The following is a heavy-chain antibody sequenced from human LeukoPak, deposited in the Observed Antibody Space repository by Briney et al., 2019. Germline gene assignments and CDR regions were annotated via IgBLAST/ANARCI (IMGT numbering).Heavy chain of an antibody. D-gene: IGHD2-21*01. CDR1: GGTFSSYA. V-gene: IGHV1-69*13. CDR2: IIPIFGTA. J-gene: IGHJ4*02. CDR3: ARELSQIVWGGLDY. Sequence: SVKVSCKASGGTFSSYAISWVRQAPGQGLEWMGGIIPIFGTANYAQKFQGRVTITADESTSTAYMELSSLRVEDTAVYYCARELSQIVWGGLDYGGQGTLVSVSS.